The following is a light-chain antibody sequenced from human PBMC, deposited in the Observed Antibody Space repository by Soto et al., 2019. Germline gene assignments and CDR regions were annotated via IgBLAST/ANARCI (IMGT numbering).Light chain of an antibody. CDR3: SSYTSSSAPV. V-gene: IGLV2-14*01. Sequence: QSALTQPASVSGSPGQSITISYTGTSSDVGGYNYVSWYQQHPGKAPKLMIYEVSNRPSGVSNRFSGSKSGNTASLTISGLQGEDEADYYCSSYTSSSAPVFGTGTKVTVL. CDR2: EVS. CDR1: SSDVGGYNY. J-gene: IGLJ1*01.